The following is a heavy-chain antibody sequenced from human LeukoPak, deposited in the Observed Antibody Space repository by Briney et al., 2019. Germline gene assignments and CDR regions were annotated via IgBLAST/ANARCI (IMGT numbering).Heavy chain of an antibody. D-gene: IGHD2-15*01. CDR2: IYRSGST. J-gene: IGHJ6*03. CDR3: ARGSVDIVVVVAAYPYYYYYYMDV. CDR1: AYSISSGYY. Sequence: SKTLSLTCTVSAYSISSGYYWGWIRQPPGKGLEWIGTIYRSGSTYYNPSLKSRVTMSIDTSKNQFSLKLSSVTAEDTAVYYCARGSVDIVVVVAAYPYYYYYYMDVWGKGTTVTVSS. V-gene: IGHV4-38-2*02.